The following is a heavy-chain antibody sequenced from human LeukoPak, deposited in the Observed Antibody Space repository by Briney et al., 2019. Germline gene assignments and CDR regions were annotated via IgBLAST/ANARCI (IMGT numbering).Heavy chain of an antibody. J-gene: IGHJ4*02. CDR1: GYTFTGYY. D-gene: IGHD6-13*01. CDR3: ARGGLAAAGTLIAFFDY. Sequence: ASVKVSCKASGYTFTGYYMHWVRQAPGQGLEWMGWINPNSGGTNYAQKFQGRVTMTRDTSISTAYMELSRLRSEDTAVYYCARGGLAAAGTLIAFFDYWGQGTLVTVSS. CDR2: INPNSGGT. V-gene: IGHV1-2*02.